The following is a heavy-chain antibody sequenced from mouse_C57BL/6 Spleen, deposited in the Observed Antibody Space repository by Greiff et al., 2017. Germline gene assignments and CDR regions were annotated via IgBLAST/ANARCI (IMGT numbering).Heavy chain of an antibody. CDR3: TALYYDYDDYYAMDY. CDR2: IRNKANNHAT. V-gene: IGHV6-6*01. Sequence: EVMLVESGGGLVQPGGSMKLSCAASGFTFSDAWMDWVRQSPEKGLEWVAEIRNKANNHATYYAESVKGRFTISRDDSKSSVYLQMNSLRAEDTGIYYCTALYYDYDDYYAMDYWGQGTSVTVSS. CDR1: GFTFSDAW. J-gene: IGHJ4*01. D-gene: IGHD2-4*01.